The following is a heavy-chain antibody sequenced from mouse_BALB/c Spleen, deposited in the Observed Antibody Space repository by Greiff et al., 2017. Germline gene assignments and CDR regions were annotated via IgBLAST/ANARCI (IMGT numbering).Heavy chain of an antibody. V-gene: IGHV5-6-5*01. D-gene: IGHD1-1*01. CDR2: ISSGGST. Sequence: EVNVVESGGGLVKPGGSLKLSCAASGFTFSSYAMSWVRQTPEKRLEWVASISSGGSTYYPDSVKGRFTISRDNARNILYLQMSSLRSEDTAMYYCARGSLLRYYFDYWGQGTTLTVSS. CDR1: GFTFSSYA. CDR3: ARGSLLRYYFDY. J-gene: IGHJ2*01.